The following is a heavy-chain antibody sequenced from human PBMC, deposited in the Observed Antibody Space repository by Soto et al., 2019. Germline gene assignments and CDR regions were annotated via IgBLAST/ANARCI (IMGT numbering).Heavy chain of an antibody. CDR1: GYTFTSYG. Sequence: ASVKVSCKASGYTFTSYGISWVRQAPGQGLEWMGWISAYNGNTNYAQKLQGRVTMTTDTSTSTAYMELRSLRSEDTAVYYCARDSHNYSSSWWDYWGQGTLVTVSS. CDR2: ISAYNGNT. J-gene: IGHJ4*02. V-gene: IGHV1-18*01. D-gene: IGHD6-13*01. CDR3: ARDSHNYSSSWWDY.